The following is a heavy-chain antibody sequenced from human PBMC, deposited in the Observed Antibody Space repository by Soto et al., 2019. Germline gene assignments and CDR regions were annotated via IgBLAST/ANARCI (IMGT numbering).Heavy chain of an antibody. CDR3: ASVTKKQLWSPVVMDV. J-gene: IGHJ6*03. CDR2: INHSGST. CDR1: GGSFSGYY. D-gene: IGHD5-18*01. Sequence: SETLSLTCAVYGGSFSGYYWSWIRQPPGKGLEWIGEINHSGSTNYNPSLKSRVTISVDTSKNQFSLKLSSVTAADTAVYYCASVTKKQLWSPVVMDVWGKGTMVTVSS. V-gene: IGHV4-34*01.